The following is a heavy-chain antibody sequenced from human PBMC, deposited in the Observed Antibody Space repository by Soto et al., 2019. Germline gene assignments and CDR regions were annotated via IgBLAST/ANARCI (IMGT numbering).Heavy chain of an antibody. CDR2: IYYSGST. J-gene: IGHJ4*02. D-gene: IGHD3-22*01. CDR3: ARDLLGRGSGYSLGY. CDR1: GGSISSGGYY. Sequence: QVQLQESGPGLVKPSQTLSLTCTVSGGSISSGGYYWSWIRQHPGKGLEWIGYIYYSGSTYYNPSLTSRVTTSVDTSKNQFSLKLSSVTAADTAVYYCARDLLGRGSGYSLGYWGQGTLVTVSS. V-gene: IGHV4-31*03.